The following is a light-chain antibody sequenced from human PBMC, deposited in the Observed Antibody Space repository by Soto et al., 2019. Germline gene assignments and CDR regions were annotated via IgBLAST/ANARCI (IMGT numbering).Light chain of an antibody. CDR1: SSDVGSYNL. V-gene: IGLV2-23*02. CDR2: EVS. Sequence: QSDLTQPASVSGSPGQSITISCTGTSSDVGSYNLVSWYQQHPGKAPKLMIYEVSKRPSGVSNRFSGSKSGNTASLTISGLQAEDVFYYLCSSSTGSRPFHVF. CDR3: SSSTGSRPFHV. J-gene: IGLJ1*01.